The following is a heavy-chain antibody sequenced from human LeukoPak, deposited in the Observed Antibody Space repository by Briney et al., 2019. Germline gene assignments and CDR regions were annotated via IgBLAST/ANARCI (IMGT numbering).Heavy chain of an antibody. CDR2: FDPEDGET. D-gene: IGHD3-16*02. CDR1: GYTLTELS. J-gene: IGHJ4*02. V-gene: IGHV1-24*01. CDR3: ATTYYDYVWGSYRYYFDY. Sequence: ASVKVSCKVSGYTLTELSMHWVRQAPGKGLEWMGGFDPEDGETIYAQKFQGRVTMTEDTSTDTAYMELSSLRSEDTAVYYCATTYYDYVWGSYRYYFDYWGQGTLVTVSS.